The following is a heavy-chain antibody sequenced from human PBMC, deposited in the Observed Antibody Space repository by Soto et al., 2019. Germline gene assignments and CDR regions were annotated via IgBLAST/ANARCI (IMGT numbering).Heavy chain of an antibody. CDR2: ISSSSSYT. CDR1: GFTFSDYY. V-gene: IGHV3-11*06. J-gene: IGHJ4*02. CDR3: ARAWMDYYDSSGYMFDY. D-gene: IGHD3-22*01. Sequence: GSLRLSCAASGFTFSDYYMSWIRQAPGKGLEWVSYISSSSSYTNYADSVKGRFTISRDNAKNSLYLQMNSLRAEDTAVYYCARAWMDYYDSSGYMFDYWGQGTLVTVSS.